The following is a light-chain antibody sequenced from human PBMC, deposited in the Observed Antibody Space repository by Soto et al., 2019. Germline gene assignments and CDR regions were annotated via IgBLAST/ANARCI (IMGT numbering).Light chain of an antibody. Sequence: QSVLTQPRSVSGSPGQSVTVSCTGTNSDVGRYKYVSWYQQHPGKAPKLIIYEVVQRPSGVPDRFSGSKSGNTASLTVSGLQAADEADYLCKSYAGSNTYVFGSGTRSPS. J-gene: IGLJ1*01. CDR1: NSDVGRYKY. V-gene: IGLV2-11*01. CDR3: KSYAGSNTYV. CDR2: EVV.